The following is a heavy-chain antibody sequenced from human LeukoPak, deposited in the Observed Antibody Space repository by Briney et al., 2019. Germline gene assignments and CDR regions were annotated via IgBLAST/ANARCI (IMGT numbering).Heavy chain of an antibody. CDR3: ARARDGSSWFSSDF. V-gene: IGHV3-7*04. CDR2: IQQDGSEK. CDR1: GFTFSSYW. Sequence: PGGSLRLSCAASGFTFSSYWMNWVRQAPGKGLEWVANIQQDGSEKFYVDSVTGRFTISRDNARSSLYLQMNSLRAEDTALYYCARARDGSSWFSSDFWGQGILVTVSS. J-gene: IGHJ4*02. D-gene: IGHD6-13*01.